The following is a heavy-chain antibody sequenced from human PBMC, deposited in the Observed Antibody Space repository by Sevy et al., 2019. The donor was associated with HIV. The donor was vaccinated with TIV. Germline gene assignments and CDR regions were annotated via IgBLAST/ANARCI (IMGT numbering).Heavy chain of an antibody. Sequence: GGSLRLSCAASGFTVNSNYMTWVRQAPGKGMEWVAIIWSDGAYQYHGDSVKGRFTISRDNSKNTLYLQMNNVRVEDTAVYYCARGGYYYDNAAYYALDSWGQGTLVTVSS. CDR3: ARGGYYYDNAAYYALDS. V-gene: IGHV3-33*08. CDR1: GFTVNSNY. J-gene: IGHJ4*02. CDR2: IWSDGAYQ. D-gene: IGHD3-22*01.